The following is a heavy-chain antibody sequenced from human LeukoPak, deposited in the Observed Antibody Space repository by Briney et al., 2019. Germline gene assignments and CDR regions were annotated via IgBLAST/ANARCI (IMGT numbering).Heavy chain of an antibody. Sequence: GGSVRLSCAASGFTFSSYSMNWVRQAPGKGLEWVSSISSSSSYIYYADSVKGRFTISRDNAKNSLYLQMNSLRAEDTAVYYCATVNCGGDCYSPSNFDYWGQGALVTVSS. J-gene: IGHJ4*02. CDR2: ISSSSSYI. D-gene: IGHD2-21*02. CDR1: GFTFSSYS. V-gene: IGHV3-21*01. CDR3: ATVNCGGDCYSPSNFDY.